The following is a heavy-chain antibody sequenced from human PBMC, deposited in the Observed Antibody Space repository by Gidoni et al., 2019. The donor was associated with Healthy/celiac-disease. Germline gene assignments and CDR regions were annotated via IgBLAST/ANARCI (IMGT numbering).Heavy chain of an antibody. CDR1: GFTFSSYA. D-gene: IGHD4-17*01. J-gene: IGHJ3*02. Sequence: EVPLLESGGGLVQPGGSLRLSCSASGFTFSSYAMSWVRQAPGKGLEWGSAISGSGGSTYYADSVKGRFTISRDNSKNTLYLQMNSLRAEDTAVYYCAKCEHDYGDFYDAFDIWGQGTMVTVSS. CDR3: AKCEHDYGDFYDAFDI. V-gene: IGHV3-23*01. CDR2: ISGSGGST.